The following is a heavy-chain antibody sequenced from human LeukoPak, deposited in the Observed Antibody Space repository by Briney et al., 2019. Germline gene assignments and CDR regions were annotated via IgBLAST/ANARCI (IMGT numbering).Heavy chain of an antibody. CDR3: AREVIVSDSSGYDPHYFDY. CDR1: GGTFSSYA. J-gene: IGHJ4*02. D-gene: IGHD3-22*01. CDR2: IIPIFGTA. Sequence: GASVKVSCKASGGTFSSYAISWVRQAPGQGLEWMGGIIPIFGTANYAQKFQGRVTITAGESTSTAYMELSSLRSEDTAVYYCAREVIVSDSSGYDPHYFDYWGQGTLVTVSS. V-gene: IGHV1-69*13.